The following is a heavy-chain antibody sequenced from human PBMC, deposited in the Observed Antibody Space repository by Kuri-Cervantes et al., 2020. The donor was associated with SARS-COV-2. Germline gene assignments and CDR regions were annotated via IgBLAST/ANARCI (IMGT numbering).Heavy chain of an antibody. D-gene: IGHD3-3*01. CDR1: GFTFSSYS. CDR3: ARASFDFWSGYYTGYYFDS. J-gene: IGHJ4*02. V-gene: IGHV3-30*03. CDR2: ISYDGSNT. Sequence: GGSLRLSCTASGFTFSSYSINWVRQAPGKGLEWMALISYDGSNTYYADSVKGRFTISRDSSKDTLYLQMSGLRAEDTAVYYCARASFDFWSGYYTGYYFDSWGQGALVTVSS.